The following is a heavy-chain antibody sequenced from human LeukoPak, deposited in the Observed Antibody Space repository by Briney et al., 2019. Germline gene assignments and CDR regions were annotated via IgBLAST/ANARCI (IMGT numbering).Heavy chain of an antibody. J-gene: IGHJ4*02. CDR2: ISGSGGST. Sequence: GGSLRLSCAASGFTFSSYAMSWVRQAPGKGLEWVSAISGSGGSTYYADSVKGRFTISRDNSKNTLYLQMNSLRAEDTAVYYCAKVAITIFGVVLYYFDYWGQGTLVTVSP. CDR1: GFTFSSYA. V-gene: IGHV3-23*01. D-gene: IGHD3-3*01. CDR3: AKVAITIFGVVLYYFDY.